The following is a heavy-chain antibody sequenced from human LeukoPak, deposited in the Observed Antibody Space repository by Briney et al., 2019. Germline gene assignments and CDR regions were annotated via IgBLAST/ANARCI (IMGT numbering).Heavy chain of an antibody. V-gene: IGHV4-39*07. CDR2: IYYSGST. Sequence: SETLSLTCTVSGGSISSSSYYWGWIRQPPGKGLEWIGSIYYSGSTYYNPSLKSRVTISVDTSKNQFSLKLSSVTAADTAVYYCARVGTTYYYGSGDAFDIWGQGTMVTVSS. CDR1: GGSISSSSYY. D-gene: IGHD3-10*01. J-gene: IGHJ3*02. CDR3: ARVGTTYYYGSGDAFDI.